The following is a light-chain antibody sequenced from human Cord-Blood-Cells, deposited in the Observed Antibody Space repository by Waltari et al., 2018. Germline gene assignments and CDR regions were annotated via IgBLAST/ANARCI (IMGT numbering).Light chain of an antibody. CDR3: SSYTSSSTWV. CDR1: SSHVGGYNY. Sequence: QSALTQPASVSGSPGQSITISCTGTSSHVGGYNYVSWYQHHPGKAHKLMIYDVSNRPSGVSNRFSGSKSGNTASLTISGLQAEDEADYYCSSYTSSSTWVFGGGTKLTVL. J-gene: IGLJ3*02. CDR2: DVS. V-gene: IGLV2-14*03.